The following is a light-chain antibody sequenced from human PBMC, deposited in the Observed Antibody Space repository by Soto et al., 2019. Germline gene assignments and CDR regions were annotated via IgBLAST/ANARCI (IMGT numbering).Light chain of an antibody. CDR1: QSVSST. CDR3: QHYNNWPRT. CDR2: GAS. V-gene: IGKV3-15*01. Sequence: EIVMTQSPATLSVSPGERATLSCRASQSVSSTLAWYQQKPGHAPRLLIYGASTRATGIPARFSGSGSGTEFTLTISSLQSEDFAVYYCQHYNNWPRTFGQGTKVEIK. J-gene: IGKJ1*01.